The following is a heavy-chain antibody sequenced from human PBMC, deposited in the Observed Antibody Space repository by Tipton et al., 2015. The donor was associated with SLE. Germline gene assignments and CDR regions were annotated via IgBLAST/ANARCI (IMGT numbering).Heavy chain of an antibody. V-gene: IGHV4-34*01. CDR2: INHSGST. CDR3: ARLTIFGVVIIGNYYYYGMDV. Sequence: TLSLTCAVYGGSFSGYYWSWIRQPPGKGLEWIGEINHSGSTNYNPSLKSRVTISVDTPKNQFSLKLSSVTAADTAAYYCARLTIFGVVIIGNYYYYGMDVWGQGTTVTVSS. J-gene: IGHJ6*02. D-gene: IGHD3-3*01. CDR1: GGSFSGYY.